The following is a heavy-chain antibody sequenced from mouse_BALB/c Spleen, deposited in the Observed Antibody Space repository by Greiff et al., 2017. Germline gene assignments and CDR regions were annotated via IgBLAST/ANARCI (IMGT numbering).Heavy chain of an antibody. D-gene: IGHD1-1*02. CDR2: IDPETGGT. CDR3: TRSVVGLRYFDV. J-gene: IGHJ1*01. CDR1: GYTFTDYE. Sequence: QVQLQQSGAELVRPGASVTLSCKASGYTFTDYEMHWVKQTPVHGLEWIGAIDPETGGTAYNQKFKGKATLTADKSSSTAYMELRSLTSEDSAVYYCTRSVVGLRYFDVWGAGTTVTVSS. V-gene: IGHV1-15*01.